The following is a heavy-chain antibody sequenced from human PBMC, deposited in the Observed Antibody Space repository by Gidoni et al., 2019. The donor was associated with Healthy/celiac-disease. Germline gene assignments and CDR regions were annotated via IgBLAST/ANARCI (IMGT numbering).Heavy chain of an antibody. Sequence: EVQLVESGGGLVQPGGSLRLSCAASGFTFSSYWLSWVRQAPGKGLEWVANIKQDGSEKYYVDSVKGRFNISRDNAKNSLYLQMNSLRAEDTAVYYCARDLVLIPAAKYYYYYYYMDVWGKGTTVTVSS. CDR3: ARDLVLIPAAKYYYYYYYMDV. D-gene: IGHD2-2*01. V-gene: IGHV3-7*03. CDR2: IKQDGSEK. CDR1: GFTFSSYW. J-gene: IGHJ6*03.